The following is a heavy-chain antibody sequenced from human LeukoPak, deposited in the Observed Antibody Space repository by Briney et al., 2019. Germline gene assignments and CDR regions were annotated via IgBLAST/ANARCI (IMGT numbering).Heavy chain of an antibody. J-gene: IGHJ3*02. Sequence: GGSLRLSCAASEFTFSSYWMSWVRQAPGKGLEWVANIKQDGSEKYYVDSVKGRFTISRDNAKNSLYLQMNSLRAEDTAVYYCARVGYRYGRTDAFDIWGQGTMVTVSS. CDR2: IKQDGSEK. V-gene: IGHV3-7*01. CDR1: EFTFSSYW. CDR3: ARVGYRYGRTDAFDI. D-gene: IGHD5-18*01.